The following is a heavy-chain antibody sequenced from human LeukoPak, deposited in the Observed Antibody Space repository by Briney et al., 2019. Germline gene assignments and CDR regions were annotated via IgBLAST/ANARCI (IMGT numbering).Heavy chain of an antibody. CDR2: ISGSGGST. J-gene: IGHJ4*02. D-gene: IGHD6-19*01. CDR3: AKAPTHSSGWYDYFDY. Sequence: GGSLRLSCAASGFTFSSYSMNWVRQAPGKGLEWVSAISGSGGSTYYADSVKGRFTISRDNSKNTLYLQMNSLRAEDTAVYYCAKAPTHSSGWYDYFDYWGQGTLVTVSS. V-gene: IGHV3-23*01. CDR1: GFTFSSYS.